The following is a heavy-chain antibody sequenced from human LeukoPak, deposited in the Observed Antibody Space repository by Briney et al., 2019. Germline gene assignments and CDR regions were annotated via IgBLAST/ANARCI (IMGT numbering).Heavy chain of an antibody. D-gene: IGHD4-17*01. CDR1: GGSISSGGYY. CDR3: ASSDYGDYPWYFDY. V-gene: IGHV4-30-2*01. CDR2: IYHSGST. J-gene: IGHJ4*02. Sequence: PSESLSLTCTVSGGSISSGGYYWSWIRQPPGKGLEWIGYIYHSGSTYYNPSLKSRVTISVDRSKNQFSLKLSSVTAADTAVYYCASSDYGDYPWYFDYWGQGTLVTVSS.